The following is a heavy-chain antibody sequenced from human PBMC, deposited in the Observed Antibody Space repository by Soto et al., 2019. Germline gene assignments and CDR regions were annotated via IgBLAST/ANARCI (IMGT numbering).Heavy chain of an antibody. CDR3: ARGTIFGLVSFDY. D-gene: IGHD3-3*02. CDR1: GATFTSYG. J-gene: IGHJ4*02. Sequence: QVQLVQSGAEVKEPGASVKVSCKASGATFTSYGFNWVRQAPGQGLEWMGWISGYNGDTHYAQNFQVRVTMTIDTSTSTVYMELRSLRSDDTAVYYCARGTIFGLVSFDYWGQGTLVTVSS. V-gene: IGHV1-18*01. CDR2: ISGYNGDT.